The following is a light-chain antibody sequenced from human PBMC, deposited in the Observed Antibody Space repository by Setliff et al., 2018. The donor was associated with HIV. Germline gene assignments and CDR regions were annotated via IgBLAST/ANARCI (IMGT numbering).Light chain of an antibody. CDR3: CSYAGDSTYV. Sequence: QSVLSQPASVSGSPGQSITISCTGTSSDVGGYNLVSWYQQHPGKAPKLMIYEVSRRPSGVSNRFSGSKSGNTASLTISGLQAEDEADYYCCSYAGDSTYVFGPGTKVTV. J-gene: IGLJ1*01. CDR1: SSDVGGYNL. CDR2: EVS. V-gene: IGLV2-23*02.